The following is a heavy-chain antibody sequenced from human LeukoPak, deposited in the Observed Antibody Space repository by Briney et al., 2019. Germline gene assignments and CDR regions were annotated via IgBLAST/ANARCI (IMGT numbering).Heavy chain of an antibody. J-gene: IGHJ6*02. CDR3: ARGSRQWLASYGMDV. V-gene: IGHV4-30-2*01. CDR1: GGSISSGGYS. D-gene: IGHD6-19*01. Sequence: PSQTLSLTCAVSGGSISSGGYSWSWIRQPPGKGLEWIGYIYHSGSTYYNPSLKSRVTISVDRSKNQFSLKLSSVTAADTAAYYCARGSRQWLASYGMDVWGQGTTVTVSS. CDR2: IYHSGST.